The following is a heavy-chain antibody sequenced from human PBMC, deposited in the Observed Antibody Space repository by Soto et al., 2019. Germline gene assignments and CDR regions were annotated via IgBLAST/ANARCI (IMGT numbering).Heavy chain of an antibody. Sequence: EASVKVSCKASGYTFIGYYLHWVRQAPGQGLEWMGWINPDSGGTNYAQKFQGRVTMTRDTSISTTFMDLNRLRSDDTAEYYCARGAAGESSLVTYHFDSRGQGTLVTVSS. CDR1: GYTFIGYY. V-gene: IGHV1-2*02. J-gene: IGHJ4*02. CDR3: ARGAAGESSLVTYHFDS. D-gene: IGHD3-16*01. CDR2: INPDSGGT.